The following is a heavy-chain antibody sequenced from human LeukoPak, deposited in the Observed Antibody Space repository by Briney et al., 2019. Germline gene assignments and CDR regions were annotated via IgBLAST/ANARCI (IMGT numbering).Heavy chain of an antibody. CDR2: ISSSSSFI. CDR1: GFTFSIYS. D-gene: IGHD3-9*01. Sequence: GGSLRLSCRASGFTFSIYSMNWVRQAPGKGLEWVSSISSSSSFIYYADSVKGRFTISRDNAKTSLYLQMNSLRAEDTAVYYCARDYILTGYSDYWGQGTLVTVSS. J-gene: IGHJ4*02. CDR3: ARDYILTGYSDY. V-gene: IGHV3-21*01.